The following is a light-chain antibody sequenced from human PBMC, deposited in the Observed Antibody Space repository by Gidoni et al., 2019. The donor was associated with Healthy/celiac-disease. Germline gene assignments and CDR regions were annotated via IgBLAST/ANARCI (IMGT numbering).Light chain of an antibody. Sequence: SVLPPPPSVSGAPVQRVTISCTGSSSNIGAGYDGHWYQQLPGTAPKLLIYGKRNRPPGVPDRCSGSKSGTSASRAITGLQAEDEADYDCQSYDSSRSGWVFGGGTKLTVL. CDR2: GKR. V-gene: IGLV1-40*01. CDR3: QSYDSSRSGWV. CDR1: SSNIGAGYD. J-gene: IGLJ2*01.